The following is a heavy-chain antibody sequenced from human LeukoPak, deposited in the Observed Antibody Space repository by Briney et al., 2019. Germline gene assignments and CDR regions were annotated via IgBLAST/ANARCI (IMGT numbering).Heavy chain of an antibody. CDR2: ILFDGSYK. V-gene: IGHV3-30*04. CDR3: ARETLDALDL. J-gene: IGHJ3*01. CDR1: GFTISGDA. Sequence: PGTSLRLSCTASGFTISGDAMHWIRQAPGKGLQWVAHILFDGSYKYYADSVKGRFTISRDNSKNTLYLQMNSLRTDDTALFYCARETLDALDLWGPGTLVTVSS.